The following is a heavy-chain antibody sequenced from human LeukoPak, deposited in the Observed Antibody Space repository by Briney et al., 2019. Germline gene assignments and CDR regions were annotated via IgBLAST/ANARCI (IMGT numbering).Heavy chain of an antibody. CDR3: AREGTSSGWYPFDY. CDR1: GFTFSSYA. CDR2: ITGSGGNT. J-gene: IGHJ4*02. V-gene: IGHV3-23*01. Sequence: GGSLRLSCAASGFTFSSYAMSWVRQAPGKGLEWVSAITGSGGNTYYADSVKGRFSISRDNSKNTLFLQMNSLRAEDTAVYYCAREGTSSGWYPFDYWGQGTLVTVSS. D-gene: IGHD6-19*01.